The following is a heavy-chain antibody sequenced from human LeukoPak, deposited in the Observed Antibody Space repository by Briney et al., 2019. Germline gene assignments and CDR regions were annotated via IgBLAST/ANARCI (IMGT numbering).Heavy chain of an antibody. V-gene: IGHV4-30-4*08. J-gene: IGHJ4*02. CDR2: IYYSGST. D-gene: IGHD5-18*01. CDR3: DRDGRYSYGTHFDY. Sequence: SQTLSLTCTVSGGSLSSGDYYWSWIRLPPWKGLEWIGYIYYSGSTYYNSSLKRRVTISVATSKTQFSLKLSSVTAADTAAYFCDRDGRYSYGTHFDYWGQGTLVTVSS. CDR1: GGSLSSGDYY.